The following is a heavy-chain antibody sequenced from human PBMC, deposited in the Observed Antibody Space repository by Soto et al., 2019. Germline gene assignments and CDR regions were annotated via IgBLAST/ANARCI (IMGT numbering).Heavy chain of an antibody. V-gene: IGHV5-51*01. J-gene: IGHJ4*02. CDR3: TRRDSYSNSHYYYFDF. D-gene: IGHD6-13*01. Sequence: PGESLQISCKGSGYSFTNYWIGWVRQMPGKSLEWMGSIYPGDSDTRYSPAFQGQVTLSADKSISTAYLQWSSLKASDTAMYYCTRRDSYSNSHYYYFDFWGQGTLVTVSS. CDR1: GYSFTNYW. CDR2: IYPGDSDT.